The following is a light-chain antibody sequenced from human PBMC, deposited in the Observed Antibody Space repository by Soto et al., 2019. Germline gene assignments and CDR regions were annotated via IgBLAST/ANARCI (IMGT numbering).Light chain of an antibody. CDR3: QQYGSSPRT. J-gene: IGKJ1*01. V-gene: IGKV3-20*01. Sequence: EIVLTQSPGTLSLSPGERATLSCRASQSVSSSYLAWYQQEHGQAPRLLIYGASSRATGIPDRFSGSGSGTDFTLTISRLEPEDFAVYYCQQYGSSPRTFGQGTKVDIK. CDR2: GAS. CDR1: QSVSSSY.